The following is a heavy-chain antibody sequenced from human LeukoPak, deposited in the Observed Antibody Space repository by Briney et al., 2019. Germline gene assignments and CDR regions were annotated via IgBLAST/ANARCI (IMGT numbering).Heavy chain of an antibody. CDR2: ISWNSGSI. J-gene: IGHJ4*02. D-gene: IGHD3-10*01. Sequence: GGSLRLSCAASGFTFDDYARHWVRHAPGKGLEWVSGISWNSGSIGYADSVKGRFTISRDNAKNSLYLQMNSLRAEDMALYYCANAKGSLLWFGELSLDYWGQETLVTVSS. V-gene: IGHV3-9*03. CDR3: ANAKGSLLWFGELSLDY. CDR1: GFTFDDYA.